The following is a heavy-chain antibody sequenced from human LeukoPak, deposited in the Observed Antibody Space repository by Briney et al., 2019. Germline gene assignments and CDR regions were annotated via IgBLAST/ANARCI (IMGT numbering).Heavy chain of an antibody. CDR1: GYTFTHYY. CDR3: ARDTSGGPYNYFDP. CDR2: INPNSGST. Sequence: ASVKVSCKASGYTFTHYYIYWVRQAPGQGLEWMGWINPNSGSTNYAQKFLGRVTMTRDTSISTAYMELSSLRPDDTAVYYCARDTSGGPYNYFDPWGQGTLVTVSS. J-gene: IGHJ5*02. D-gene: IGHD6-25*01. V-gene: IGHV1-2*02.